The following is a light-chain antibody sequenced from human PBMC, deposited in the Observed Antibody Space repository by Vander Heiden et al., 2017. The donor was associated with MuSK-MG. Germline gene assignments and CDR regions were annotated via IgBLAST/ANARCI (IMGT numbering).Light chain of an antibody. CDR2: GAS. V-gene: IGKV3-15*01. CDR3: QQYNNWPLT. CDR1: QSVSRY. J-gene: IGKJ4*01. Sequence: EIVMTQSPATLSVSPGERATLSCRASQSVSRYLAWYQQKPGQAPRLLIYGASTRATGIPARFSGSGSGTEFTLTISSLQSEDFAVYSCQQYNNWPLTFGGGTKVESK.